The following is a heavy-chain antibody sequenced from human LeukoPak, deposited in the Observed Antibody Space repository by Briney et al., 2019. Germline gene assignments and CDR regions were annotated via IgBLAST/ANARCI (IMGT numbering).Heavy chain of an antibody. Sequence: GASVKVSCKASGYTFTGYYIHWVRQAPGQGLQWMGIINPSGGSTSYAQKFQGRVTMTRDTSTSTVYMELSSLRSEDTAVYYCAKRGHATGRDFDSWGQGTLVTVSS. CDR1: GYTFTGYY. CDR2: INPSGGST. CDR3: AKRGHATGRDFDS. J-gene: IGHJ4*02. V-gene: IGHV1-46*01. D-gene: IGHD1-26*01.